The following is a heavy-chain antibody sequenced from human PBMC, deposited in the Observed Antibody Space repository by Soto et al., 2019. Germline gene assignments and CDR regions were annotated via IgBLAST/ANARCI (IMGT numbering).Heavy chain of an antibody. CDR2: INHSGST. D-gene: IGHD6-6*01. J-gene: IGHJ6*02. CDR3: ARGPISISSSNYHDYYGMDV. CDR1: GGSFSGYY. V-gene: IGHV4-34*01. Sequence: AETLSLTCAVYGGSFSGYYWSWIRQPPGKGLEWIGEINHSGSTNYNPSLKSRVTISIDTSKNQFSLKMSSVTAADTAVYYCARGPISISSSNYHDYYGMDVWGQGTTVTVSS.